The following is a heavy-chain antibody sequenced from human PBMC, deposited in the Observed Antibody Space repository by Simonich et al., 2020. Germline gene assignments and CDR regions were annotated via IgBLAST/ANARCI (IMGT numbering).Heavy chain of an antibody. CDR2: IYWNDDK. CDR3: AHKVGYFDL. CDR1: GLSRSTGGVG. Sequence: QITLKESGPTLVKPTQTLTLTCTFSGLSRSTGGVGVGGIRQPPGKALEWLALIYWNDDKRYSPSLKSRLTITKDTSKNQVVLTMTNMDPVDTATYYCAHKVGYFDLWGRGTLVTVSS. J-gene: IGHJ2*01. V-gene: IGHV2-5*01.